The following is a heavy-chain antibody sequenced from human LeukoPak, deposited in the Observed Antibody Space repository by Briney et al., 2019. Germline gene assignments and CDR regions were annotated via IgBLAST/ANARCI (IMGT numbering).Heavy chain of an antibody. CDR2: IYTSGST. D-gene: IGHD3-10*01. J-gene: IGHJ4*02. CDR1: GGSFSGYY. Sequence: PSETLSLTCAVYGGSFSGYYWSWIRQPAGKGLEWIGRIYTSGSTNYNPSLKSRVTMSVDTSKNQFSLKLSSVTAADTAVYYCASLGRGSGSYYSVGYFDYWGQGTLVTVSS. V-gene: IGHV4-59*10. CDR3: ASLGRGSGSYYSVGYFDY.